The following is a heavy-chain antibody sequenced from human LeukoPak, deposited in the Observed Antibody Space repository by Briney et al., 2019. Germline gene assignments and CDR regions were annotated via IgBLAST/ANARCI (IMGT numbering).Heavy chain of an antibody. CDR3: ARNRRNTAMVMDV. V-gene: IGHV4-59*08. J-gene: IGHJ6*02. CDR2: IYYSGST. Sequence: SGTLSLTCTASGGSISIYYWSWIRQPPGKGLEWIGYIYYSGSTSYNPSRKSQVTISVDTSKNQSSLKLSSVTAADTAVYYCARNRRNTAMVMDVWGQGTTVTVSS. D-gene: IGHD5-18*01. CDR1: GGSISIYY.